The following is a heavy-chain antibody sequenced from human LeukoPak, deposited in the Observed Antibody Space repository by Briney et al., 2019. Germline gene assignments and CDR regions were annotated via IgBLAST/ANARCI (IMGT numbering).Heavy chain of an antibody. V-gene: IGHV3-11*03. CDR2: ISSGIPYT. Sequence: GGSLRLSCAASRFTFSDYYMSWIRQAPGKGLEWTSYISSGIPYTRYADSVKGRFTISRDNDKNSLSLQMNSLRAEDTAVYYCAKSATGTYFSDGGQGTLVTVSS. CDR3: AKSATGTYFSD. D-gene: IGHD3-10*01. J-gene: IGHJ4*02. CDR1: RFTFSDYY.